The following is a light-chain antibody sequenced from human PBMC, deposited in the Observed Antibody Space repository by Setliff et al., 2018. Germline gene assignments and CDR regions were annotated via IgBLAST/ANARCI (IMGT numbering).Light chain of an antibody. Sequence: QSALTQPPSVSGAPGQRVTISCTGSSSNIGAGYDVYWYQQFPGTAPKLLIYHNNNPPSGVPGRFSGSKSGTSASLAIAGLQAEDEADYYCSSYTSSSTRVFGTGTKVTVL. V-gene: IGLV1-40*01. CDR2: HNN. J-gene: IGLJ1*01. CDR1: SSNIGAGYD. CDR3: SSYTSSSTRV.